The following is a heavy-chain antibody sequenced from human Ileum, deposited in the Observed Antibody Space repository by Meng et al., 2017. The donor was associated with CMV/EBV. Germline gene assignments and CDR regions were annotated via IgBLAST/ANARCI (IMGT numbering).Heavy chain of an antibody. CDR2: IHPSGST. CDR3: GRAGARGVPVDY. CDR1: GGYVSDYY. Sequence: QGQVQESGPRLVKPSATLSLHCTGSGGYVSDYYWTWIRQPAGKGLEWIGRIHPSGSTDDNYSLKSRATMSLDTSKNQLSLKLTSVTAADTAIYYCGRAGARGVPVDYWGQGTLVTVSS. V-gene: IGHV4-4*07. D-gene: IGHD3-10*01. J-gene: IGHJ4*02.